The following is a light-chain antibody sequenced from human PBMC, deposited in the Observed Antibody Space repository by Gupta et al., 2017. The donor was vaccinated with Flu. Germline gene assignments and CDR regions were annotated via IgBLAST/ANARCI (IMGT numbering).Light chain of an antibody. CDR3: QHRDSSPIT. V-gene: IGKV1-39*01. J-gene: IGKJ5*01. CDR2: AAS. CDR1: QRISRY. Sequence: PSSLSASVGDRVTISCRASQRISRYLDWYQQKPGKAPKLLIYAASRVQNGVPSRFSGSGTGTEFTLTISRRQPEDFATYYCQHRDSSPITFGQGTPVDIK.